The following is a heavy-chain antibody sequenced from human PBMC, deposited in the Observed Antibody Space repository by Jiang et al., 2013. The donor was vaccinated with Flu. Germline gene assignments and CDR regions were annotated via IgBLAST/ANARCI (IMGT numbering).Heavy chain of an antibody. CDR1: GGSISSYY. V-gene: IGHV4-59*01. CDR2: IYYSGST. J-gene: IGHJ4*02. CDR3: ARENPGDYYDSSGHFDY. D-gene: IGHD3-22*01. Sequence: GSGLVKPSETLSLTCTVSGGSISSYYWSWIRQPPGKGLEWIGYIYYSGSTNYNPSLKSRVTISVDTSKNQFSLKLSSVTAADTAVYYCARENPGDYYDSSGHFDYWGQGTLVTVSS.